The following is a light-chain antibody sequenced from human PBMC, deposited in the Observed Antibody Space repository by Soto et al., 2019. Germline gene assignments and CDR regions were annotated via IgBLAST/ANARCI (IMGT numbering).Light chain of an antibody. CDR2: DAS. CDR3: QQYNSYQGT. Sequence: DIQMTQSPSTLSASVGDRVTITCRASQSISSWLAWYQQKPGKAPKLLIYDASSLESGVPSRFSGSGSGTAFTLTISSLQPDDVATYYCQQYNSYQGTFGQGTKVEIK. J-gene: IGKJ1*01. V-gene: IGKV1-5*01. CDR1: QSISSW.